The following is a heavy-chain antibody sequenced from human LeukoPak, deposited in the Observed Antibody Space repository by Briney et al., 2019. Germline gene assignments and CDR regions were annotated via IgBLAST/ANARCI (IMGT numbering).Heavy chain of an antibody. Sequence: GGSLRLSCAASGFAFDIYSMNWVRQAPGKGLEWVSYISSSSGTIYYADPVKGRFTISRDNAKNSLYLQMNSLRDEDTAVYYCARPLRGSGGLLHEYWGQGTLVTVSS. CDR1: GFAFDIYS. CDR2: ISSSSGTI. D-gene: IGHD2-15*01. CDR3: ARPLRGSGGLLHEY. J-gene: IGHJ4*02. V-gene: IGHV3-48*02.